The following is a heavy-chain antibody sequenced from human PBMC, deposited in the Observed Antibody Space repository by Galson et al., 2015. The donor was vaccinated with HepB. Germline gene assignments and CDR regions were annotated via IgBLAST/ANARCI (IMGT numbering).Heavy chain of an antibody. D-gene: IGHD2-21*01. CDR2: FDPSGSGT. J-gene: IGHJ5*02. V-gene: IGHV1-46*01. Sequence: SVKVSCKASGYNFGSFHMHWVRQAPGQGLEWMGMFDPSGSGTTYAQRFQGRVTMTGDTARATVFMELNSLTSEDTAVYFCARGLSAYCGGDCLGWIDPWGQGTLVAVSS. CDR3: ARGLSAYCGGDCLGWIDP. CDR1: GYNFGSFH.